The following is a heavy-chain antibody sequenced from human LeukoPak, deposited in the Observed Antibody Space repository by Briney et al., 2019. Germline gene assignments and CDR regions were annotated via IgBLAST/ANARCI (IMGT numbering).Heavy chain of an antibody. V-gene: IGHV3-30*18. Sequence: GGSLRLSCAASGFTFSSYGMHWVRQAPGKGLEWVAVISYDGSNKYYADSVKGRFTISRDNSKNTLYLQMNSLRAEDTAVYYCEKVPVPYCSSTSCSNWFDPWGQGTLVTVSS. CDR3: EKVPVPYCSSTSCSNWFDP. CDR2: ISYDGSNK. D-gene: IGHD2-2*01. CDR1: GFTFSSYG. J-gene: IGHJ5*02.